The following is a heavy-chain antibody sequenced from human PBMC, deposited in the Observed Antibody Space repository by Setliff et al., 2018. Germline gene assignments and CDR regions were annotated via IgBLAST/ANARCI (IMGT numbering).Heavy chain of an antibody. D-gene: IGHD4-17*01. CDR3: TRDGDYDDYGEGEAAY. J-gene: IGHJ4*02. V-gene: IGHV3-49*04. Sequence: GGSLRLSCTASGFTFGDYAMSWVRQAPGKGLEWVGFIRSKAYGGTTEYAASVKGRFTISRDDSKSIAYLQMNSLKTEDTAVYYCTRDGDYDDYGEGEAAYWGQGTLVTVSS. CDR2: IRSKAYGGTT. CDR1: GFTFGDYA.